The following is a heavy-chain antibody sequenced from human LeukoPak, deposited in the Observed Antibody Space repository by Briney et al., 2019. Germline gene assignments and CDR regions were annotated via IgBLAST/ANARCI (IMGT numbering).Heavy chain of an antibody. CDR3: ARVVGISLRWLPDN. CDR2: INAGSAYT. CDR1: GYNFIKYV. D-gene: IGHD3-10*01. J-gene: IGHJ4*02. V-gene: IGHV1-3*01. Sequence: GASVKVSCKASGYNFIKYVIHWVRQAPGQRLEWMGWINAGSAYTKVSQSFQDRVTITRDTSASTAYLEVSSLRYEDRAVYYCARVVGISLRWLPDNWGQGTLVIVSS.